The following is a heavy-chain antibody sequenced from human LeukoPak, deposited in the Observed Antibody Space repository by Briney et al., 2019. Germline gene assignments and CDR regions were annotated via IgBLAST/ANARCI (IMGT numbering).Heavy chain of an antibody. CDR2: ISGSGGST. CDR1: GFTFDDYA. V-gene: IGHV3-23*01. J-gene: IGHJ4*02. D-gene: IGHD3-10*01. Sequence: PGGSLRLSCAASGFTFDDYAMHWVRQAPGKGLEWVSAISGSGGSTYYADSVKGRFTISRDNSKNTLYLQMNSLRAEDTAVYYCAKGRITMVRGVIIRYFDYWGQGTLVTVSS. CDR3: AKGRITMVRGVIIRYFDY.